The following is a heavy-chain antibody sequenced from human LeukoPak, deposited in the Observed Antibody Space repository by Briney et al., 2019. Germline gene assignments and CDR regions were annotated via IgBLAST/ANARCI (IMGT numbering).Heavy chain of an antibody. J-gene: IGHJ5*02. CDR2: ISGSGGST. CDR1: GFTFSTFG. V-gene: IGHV3-23*01. D-gene: IGHD1-26*01. CDR3: AYQWELSA. Sequence: GGSLRLSCVASGFTFSTFGMSWVRQAPGKGLEWVSAISGSGGSTYYADSVKGRFTISRDNSKNTLYLQMNSLRAEDTAVYYCAYQWELSAWGQGTLVTVSS.